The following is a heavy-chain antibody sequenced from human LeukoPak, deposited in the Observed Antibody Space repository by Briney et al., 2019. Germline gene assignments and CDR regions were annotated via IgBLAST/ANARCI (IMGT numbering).Heavy chain of an antibody. Sequence: TLSLTCTVSGGSISSGGYYCGWIRQRPGKRLEWLGYIYYSGSTYYNPSLKSRVTISVDTSKNQFSLKLSSVTAADTAVYYCARARRTVTTGIDYWGQGTLVTVSS. D-gene: IGHD4-11*01. CDR1: GGSISSGGYY. CDR2: IYYSGST. J-gene: IGHJ4*02. V-gene: IGHV4-31*03. CDR3: ARARRTVTTGIDY.